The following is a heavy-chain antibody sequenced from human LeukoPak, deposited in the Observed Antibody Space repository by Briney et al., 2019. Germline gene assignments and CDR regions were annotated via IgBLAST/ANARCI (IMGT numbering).Heavy chain of an antibody. CDR1: GVTFSSYA. J-gene: IGHJ4*02. CDR2: ISGSGGST. CDR3: AKGLAALYFDY. Sequence: AGSLRLSCAASGVTFSSYAMSWVRQAPGKGLEWVSAISGSGGSTYYADSVKGRFTISRDTSKNTLYLQMNSLRAEDTAVYYCAKGLAALYFDYWGQGTLVTVSS. V-gene: IGHV3-23*01. D-gene: IGHD6-13*01.